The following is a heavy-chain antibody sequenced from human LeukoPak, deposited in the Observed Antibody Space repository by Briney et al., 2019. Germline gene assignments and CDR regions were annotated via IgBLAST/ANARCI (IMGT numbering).Heavy chain of an antibody. V-gene: IGHV3-30*04. J-gene: IGHJ6*02. D-gene: IGHD5-18*01. CDR3: ARDQVWEYYYGMDV. CDR2: ISYGGSNK. Sequence: PGGSLRLSCAASGFTFSSYAMHWVRQAPGKGLEWVAVISYGGSNKYFADSVKGRFTISRDNSKNTLYLQMNSLRAEDTAVYYCARDQVWEYYYGMDVWGQGTTVTVSS. CDR1: GFTFSSYA.